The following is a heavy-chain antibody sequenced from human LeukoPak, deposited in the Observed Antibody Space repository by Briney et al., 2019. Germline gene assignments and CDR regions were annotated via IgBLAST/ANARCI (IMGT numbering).Heavy chain of an antibody. Sequence: SETLSLTCTVSGGSISSSSYYWGWIRQPPGKGLEWIGSIYYSGSTYYNPSLKSRVTISVDTSKNQFSLKLSSVTAADTAVYYRAKGTTFYYYGMDVWGQGTTVTVSS. CDR3: AKGTTFYYYGMDV. J-gene: IGHJ6*02. CDR1: GGSISSSSYY. CDR2: IYYSGST. V-gene: IGHV4-39*01. D-gene: IGHD1-7*01.